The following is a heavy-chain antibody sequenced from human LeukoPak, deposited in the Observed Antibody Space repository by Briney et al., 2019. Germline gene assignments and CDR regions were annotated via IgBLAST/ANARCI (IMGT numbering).Heavy chain of an antibody. CDR2: IWYDGSNK. CDR1: GFTFSSYG. V-gene: IGHV3-33*01. D-gene: IGHD2-21*01. CDR3: ARDWGGHIVVVYAFDI. Sequence: SGGSLRLSCAASGFTFSSYGMHWVRQAPGKGLEWVAVIWYDGSNKYYADSVKGRFTISRDNSKNTLYLQMNSLRAEDTAVYYCARDWGGHIVVVYAFDIWGQGTIVTVSS. J-gene: IGHJ3*02.